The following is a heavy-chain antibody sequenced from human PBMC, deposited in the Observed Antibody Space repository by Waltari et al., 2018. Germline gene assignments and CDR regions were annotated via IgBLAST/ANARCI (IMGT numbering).Heavy chain of an antibody. J-gene: IGHJ6*02. D-gene: IGHD1-26*01. CDR3: ARVGGSYLGVDYFYYNMDV. Sequence: QVQLVQSGAEVKKPGSSVKVSCKASGGPFNNYAISWLRQAPGQGLEWMGGIIPFLHTSNYAQKFQGRFTITADGSTSTAYRELSGLRSEDTAVYFCARVGGSYLGVDYFYYNMDVWGQGTSVTVSS. V-gene: IGHV1-69*01. CDR2: IIPFLHTS. CDR1: GGPFNNYA.